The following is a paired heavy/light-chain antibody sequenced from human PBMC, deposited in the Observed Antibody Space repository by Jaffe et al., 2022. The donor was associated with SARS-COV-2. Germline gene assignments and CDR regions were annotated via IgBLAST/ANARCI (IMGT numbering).Light chain of an antibody. V-gene: IGKV2-30*01. CDR1: QSLVYSDGNTY. J-gene: IGKJ1*01. Sequence: DVVMTQSPLSLPVTLGQPASISCRSSQSLVYSDGNTYLNWFQQRPGQSPRRLIYKVSNRDSGVPDRFSGSGSGTDFTLKISRVEAEDVGVYYCMQGTHWPTWTFGQGTKVEIK. CDR2: KVS. CDR3: MQGTHWPTWT.
Heavy chain of an antibody. D-gene: IGHD2-2*01. J-gene: IGHJ6*02. Sequence: QVQLQESGPGLVKPSETLSLTCTVSGGSISSYYWSWIRQPAGKGLEWIGRIYTSGSTNYNPSLKSRVTMSVDTSKNQFSLKLSSVTAADTAVYYCARDSPPVFCSSTSCSHYYYYYGMDVWGQGTTVTVSS. CDR1: GGSISSYY. CDR2: IYTSGST. CDR3: ARDSPPVFCSSTSCSHYYYYYGMDV. V-gene: IGHV4-4*07.